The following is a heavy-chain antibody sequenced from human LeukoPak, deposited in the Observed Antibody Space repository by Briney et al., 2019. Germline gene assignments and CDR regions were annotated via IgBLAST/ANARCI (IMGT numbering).Heavy chain of an antibody. J-gene: IGHJ4*02. Sequence: ESGPTLVKPTQTLTLTCTFSGFSISTSGVGVGWIRQPPGKALEWLALIYWDDDKRYSPSLKSRLTITKDTSKNQVVLTMTNMDPVDTATYYCAQFTLAVAGTKFFDYWGQGTLVTVSS. CDR2: IYWDDDK. CDR3: AQFTLAVAGTKFFDY. V-gene: IGHV2-5*02. D-gene: IGHD6-19*01. CDR1: GFSISTSGVG.